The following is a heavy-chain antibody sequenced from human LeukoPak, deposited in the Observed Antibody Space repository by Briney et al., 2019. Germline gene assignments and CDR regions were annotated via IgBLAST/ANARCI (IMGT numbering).Heavy chain of an antibody. CDR1: GDSVSSNSAA. Sequence: SQTLSLTYALSGDSVSSNSAAWNWIRQSPARGLEWLGSTYYRSKWYNDYAVSVKSRITINPDTSKNQFSLQLNSVTAEDTAVYYCAREGRGGYFDCFDYWGQGTLVTVSS. V-gene: IGHV6-1*01. D-gene: IGHD3-9*01. CDR3: AREGRGGYFDCFDY. CDR2: TYYRSKWYN. J-gene: IGHJ4*02.